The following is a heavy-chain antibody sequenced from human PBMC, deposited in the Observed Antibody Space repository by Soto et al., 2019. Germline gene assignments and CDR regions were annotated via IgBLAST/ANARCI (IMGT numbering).Heavy chain of an antibody. V-gene: IGHV3-30-3*01. Sequence: QVQLVESGGGVVQPGRSLRLSCAASGFTFSSYAMHWVRQAPGKGLEWVAVISYDGSNKYYADSVKGRFTISRDNSENTLYLQMNSLRAEDTAVYYCARGVGYHHDAFDIWGQGTMVTVSS. D-gene: IGHD6-13*01. CDR3: ARGVGYHHDAFDI. CDR2: ISYDGSNK. CDR1: GFTFSSYA. J-gene: IGHJ3*02.